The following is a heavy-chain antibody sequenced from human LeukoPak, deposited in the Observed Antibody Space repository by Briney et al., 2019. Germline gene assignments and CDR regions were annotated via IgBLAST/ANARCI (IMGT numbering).Heavy chain of an antibody. CDR1: GFAFSTYW. V-gene: IGHV3-74*01. J-gene: IGHJ4*02. Sequence: GGSLRLSCAASGFAFSTYWMHWVREGPGKGLVWVSLINSDGSSTTYADSVKGRFTISRDNAKNTLYLQMNSLRAEDTAVYYCARVTTMAIDYWGQGTLVTVSS. CDR2: INSDGSST. D-gene: IGHD3-10*01. CDR3: ARVTTMAIDY.